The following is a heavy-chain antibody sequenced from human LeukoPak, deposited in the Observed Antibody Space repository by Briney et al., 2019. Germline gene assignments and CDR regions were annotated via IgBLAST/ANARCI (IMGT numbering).Heavy chain of an antibody. CDR3: ARDLLSLPHKYFDS. CDR2: IRYDGSQK. CDR1: GFSFSNYG. J-gene: IGHJ4*02. Sequence: GGSLRLSCAASGFSFSNYGMHWVRQAPGKGLEWVAYIRYDGSQKYYGDSVKGRFTVSRDNSKNTVYLQMNSLRDEETAVYYCARDLLSLPHKYFDSWGQGTLVTVSS. D-gene: IGHD3-16*01. V-gene: IGHV3-30*02.